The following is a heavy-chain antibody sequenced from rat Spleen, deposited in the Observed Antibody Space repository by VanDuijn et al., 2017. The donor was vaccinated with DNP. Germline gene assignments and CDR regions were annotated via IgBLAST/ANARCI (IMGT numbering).Heavy chain of an antibody. V-gene: IGHV5-31*01. CDR3: ARMYTTDYYWYFDF. D-gene: IGHD1-6*01. Sequence: EVQLVESGGGLVQPGGSLRLSCVASGFTFNNYWMTWIRQAPGKGLEWISSITNTGGSTYYLDSVRGRFTVSRDNAKSTLYLQMNSLRSEDTATYYCARMYTTDYYWYFDFWGQGVMVTVSS. CDR1: GFTFNNYW. J-gene: IGHJ2*01. CDR2: ITNTGGST.